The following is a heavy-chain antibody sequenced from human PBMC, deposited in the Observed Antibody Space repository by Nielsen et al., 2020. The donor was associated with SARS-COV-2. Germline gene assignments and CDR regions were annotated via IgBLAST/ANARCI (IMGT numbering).Heavy chain of an antibody. Sequence: GGSLRLSCKGSGYSFTIYWIGWVRQMPGKGLEWMGIIWPGDSDTKYSPSFQGQVTISADKSTSTAYLQWSSLKASVTAMYYCARRGTSPNRYFVPWVQGTLVTVSS. CDR3: ARRGTSPNRYFVP. D-gene: IGHD1-14*01. CDR1: GYSFTIYW. CDR2: IWPGDSDT. J-gene: IGHJ5*02. V-gene: IGHV5-51*01.